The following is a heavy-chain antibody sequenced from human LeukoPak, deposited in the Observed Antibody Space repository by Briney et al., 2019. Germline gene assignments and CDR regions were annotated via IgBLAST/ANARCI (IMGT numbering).Heavy chain of an antibody. CDR1: GVTVSSHY. CDR2: IYSGGST. J-gene: IGHJ4*02. CDR3: VISPNTYYFDY. Sequence: GGPLRLSCAASGVTVSSHYMSWVRQAPGKGLEWVSVIYSGGSTYYADSVKGRFTIPRDSSKNTLYLQMNSLRAEDTAVYYCVISPNTYYFDYWGQGTLVTVSS. V-gene: IGHV3-53*01. D-gene: IGHD2-2*02.